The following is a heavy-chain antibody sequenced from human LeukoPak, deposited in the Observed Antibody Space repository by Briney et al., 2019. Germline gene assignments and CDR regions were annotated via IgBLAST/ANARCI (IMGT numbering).Heavy chain of an antibody. Sequence: PSETLSLTCTGSGGSICSYYWSWIRQPPGKGLEWIGYIYYSGSTNYDASLKSRVTISVDTSQNQFCLKLSSVTAADTAVYYCARVVDCSGGSCYPPWFDPWGKGTLVTVSS. CDR2: IYYSGST. D-gene: IGHD2-15*01. CDR1: GGSICSYY. J-gene: IGHJ5*02. V-gene: IGHV4-59*01. CDR3: ARVVDCSGGSCYPPWFDP.